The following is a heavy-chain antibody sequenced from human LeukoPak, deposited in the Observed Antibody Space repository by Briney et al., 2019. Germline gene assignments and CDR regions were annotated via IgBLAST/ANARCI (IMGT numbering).Heavy chain of an antibody. CDR3: ARDSGTTGEVKFDP. V-gene: IGHV4-4*07. CDR1: GGSISSYY. J-gene: IGHJ5*02. Sequence: SETLSLTCTVSGGSISSYYWSWIRQPAGKGLKWIGRIYGSGSTDYNPSLKSRVTMSIDTSKNQFSLNLISVTAADTAVYYCARDSGTTGEVKFDPWGQGTLVTVSS. CDR2: IYGSGST. D-gene: IGHD3-10*01.